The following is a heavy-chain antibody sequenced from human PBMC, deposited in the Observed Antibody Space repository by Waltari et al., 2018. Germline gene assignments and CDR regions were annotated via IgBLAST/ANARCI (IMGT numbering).Heavy chain of an antibody. Sequence: EVQLVESGGGLVQPGGSLSLSCAASAFTFRSYWMPWVRQAPGKGLVLVARINSDGSSTSYADSVKGRFTISRDNAKNTLYLQMNSLRAEDTAVYYCARMYSSGWYGFDYWGQGTLVTVSS. D-gene: IGHD6-19*01. CDR2: INSDGSST. CDR3: ARMYSSGWYGFDY. CDR1: AFTFRSYW. J-gene: IGHJ4*02. V-gene: IGHV3-74*01.